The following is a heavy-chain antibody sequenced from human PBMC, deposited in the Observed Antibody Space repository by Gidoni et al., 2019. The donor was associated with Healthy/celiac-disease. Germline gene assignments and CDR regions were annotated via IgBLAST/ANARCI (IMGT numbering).Heavy chain of an antibody. CDR1: GFTFDDYS. V-gene: IGHV3-9*01. J-gene: IGHJ4*02. Sequence: EVQLVESGGGLVQLGRSLRLSCEASGFTFDDYSMHWVRQAPGKGLEWVAGISWNSGSIGYADSVKGRFTISRDNAKNSLYLQMNSLRAEDTALYYCAKDISQNYYGSGSLNAFDYWGQGTLVTVSS. D-gene: IGHD3-10*01. CDR3: AKDISQNYYGSGSLNAFDY. CDR2: ISWNSGSI.